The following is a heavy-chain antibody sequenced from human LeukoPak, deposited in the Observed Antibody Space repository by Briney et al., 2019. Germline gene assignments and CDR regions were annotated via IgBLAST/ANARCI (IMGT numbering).Heavy chain of an antibody. Sequence: SETLSLTCNVSGGSISSYYWSWIRQPPGKGLEWIGYIYYSGSTNYNPALKSRVTISEDTSKSQVSLKLSSVTAADTAAYFCARGKFGDFEDWGQGTTVTVSS. CDR2: IYYSGST. CDR3: ARGKFGDFED. J-gene: IGHJ6*02. V-gene: IGHV4-59*01. CDR1: GGSISSYY. D-gene: IGHD4-17*01.